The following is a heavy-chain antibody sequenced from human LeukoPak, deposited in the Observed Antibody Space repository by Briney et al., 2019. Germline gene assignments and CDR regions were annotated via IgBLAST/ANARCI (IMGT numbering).Heavy chain of an antibody. J-gene: IGHJ4*02. CDR1: GFTFSDYY. V-gene: IGHV3-11*01. D-gene: IGHD5-12*01. CDR3: ARDRGIIVANPPFDY. Sequence: PGGSLRLSCAASGFTFSDYYVSRIRQAPGKGLEWVSYISSSGSTIYYADSVKGRFTISRDNAKNSLYLQMNSLRAEDTAVYYCARDRGIIVANPPFDYWGQGTLVTVSS. CDR2: ISSSGSTI.